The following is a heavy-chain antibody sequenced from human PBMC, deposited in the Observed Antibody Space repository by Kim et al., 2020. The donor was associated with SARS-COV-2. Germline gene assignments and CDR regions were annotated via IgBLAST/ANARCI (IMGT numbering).Heavy chain of an antibody. Sequence: YAQKFQGRVTMTRDTSTSTVYMELSSLRSEDTAVYYCARAIFGVVNYFDYWGQGTLVTVSS. J-gene: IGHJ4*02. V-gene: IGHV1-46*01. CDR3: ARAIFGVVNYFDY. D-gene: IGHD3-3*01.